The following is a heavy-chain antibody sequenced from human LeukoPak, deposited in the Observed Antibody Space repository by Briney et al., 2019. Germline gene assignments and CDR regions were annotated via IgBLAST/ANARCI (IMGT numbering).Heavy chain of an antibody. CDR3: AGGQKRYYYDSSGYYGRGGAVFDY. V-gene: IGHV4-34*01. J-gene: IGHJ4*02. Sequence: SETLSLTCGVYGGSFSGYYCSWIRQPPGNGLEWFGEINHSGSTNYNPSLKSRVTISVDTSKNQFSLKLSSVTAADTAVYYCAGGQKRYYYDSSGYYGRGGAVFDYWGQGTLVTVSS. CDR1: GGSFSGYY. CDR2: INHSGST. D-gene: IGHD3-22*01.